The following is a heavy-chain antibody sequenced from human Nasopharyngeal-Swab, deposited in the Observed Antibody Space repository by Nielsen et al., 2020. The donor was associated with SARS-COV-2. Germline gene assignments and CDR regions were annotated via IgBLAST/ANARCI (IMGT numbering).Heavy chain of an antibody. Sequence: GGSLRPSCKASGFTFSYYWMAWVRQAPGKGLAWLANIGQDGSETYYVASVKGRFTIHRDNARNTLYLEMNNLRVEDTAVYYCTRAAAAGDYWGQGTLVTVSS. J-gene: IGHJ4*02. V-gene: IGHV3-7*01. D-gene: IGHD6-13*01. CDR1: GFTFSYYW. CDR3: TRAAAAGDY. CDR2: IGQDGSET.